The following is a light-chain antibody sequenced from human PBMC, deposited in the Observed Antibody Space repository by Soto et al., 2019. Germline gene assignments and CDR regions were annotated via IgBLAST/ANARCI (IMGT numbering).Light chain of an antibody. J-gene: IGLJ3*02. CDR3: AAWDDSLNGPV. Sequence: QSVLTQPPSASGTPGQGVTISCSGSSSDIGSNTVNWYQQLPGTAPKLLIYFNNQRPSGVPDRFSGSKSGTSASLAISGLQSEDEAQYYCAAWDDSLNGPVFGGGTKRTVL. CDR1: SSDIGSNT. CDR2: FNN. V-gene: IGLV1-44*01.